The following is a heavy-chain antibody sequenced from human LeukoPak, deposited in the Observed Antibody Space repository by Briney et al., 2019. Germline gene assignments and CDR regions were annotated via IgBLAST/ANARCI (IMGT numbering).Heavy chain of an antibody. CDR1: GFTFSGYA. D-gene: IGHD6-19*01. V-gene: IGHV3-23*01. CDR2: ISGSGGST. Sequence: PGGSLRLSCAASGFTFSGYAMSWVRQAPGKGLEWVSAISGSGGSTYYADSVKGRFTISRDNSKNTLYLQMNSLRAEDTAVYYCAKKQLGIAVAGTFDYWGQGTLVTVSS. J-gene: IGHJ4*02. CDR3: AKKQLGIAVAGTFDY.